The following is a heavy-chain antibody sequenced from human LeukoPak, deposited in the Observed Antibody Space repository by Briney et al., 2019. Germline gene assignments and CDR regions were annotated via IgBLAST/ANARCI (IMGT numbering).Heavy chain of an antibody. Sequence: PSETLSLTCSVSAGSISSYFWNWIRQPPGKGLEWIGNIYSTGSTNYNPSLKSRVTISVDTSKNQLSLKLSSVTAADTAVYYCARRVYGDYGNWFDPWGQGTLVTVSS. CDR2: IYSTGST. V-gene: IGHV4-59*08. D-gene: IGHD4-17*01. CDR1: AGSISSYF. CDR3: ARRVYGDYGNWFDP. J-gene: IGHJ5*02.